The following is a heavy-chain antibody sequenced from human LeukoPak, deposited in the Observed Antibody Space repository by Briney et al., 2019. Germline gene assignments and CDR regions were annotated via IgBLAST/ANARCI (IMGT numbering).Heavy chain of an antibody. CDR2: IYTSGST. J-gene: IGHJ1*01. Sequence: SETLSLTCTVSGGSISSGSYYWSWIRQPAGKGLEWIGRIYTSGSTNYNPSLKSRVTMSVDTSKNQFSLKLSSVTAADTAVYYCARGYCSSTSCYTAEYFQHWGQGTLVTVSS. V-gene: IGHV4-61*02. D-gene: IGHD2-2*02. CDR1: GGSISSGSYY. CDR3: ARGYCSSTSCYTAEYFQH.